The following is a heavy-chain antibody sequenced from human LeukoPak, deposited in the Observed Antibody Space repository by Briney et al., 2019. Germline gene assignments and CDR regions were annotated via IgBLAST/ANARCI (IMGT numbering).Heavy chain of an antibody. J-gene: IGHJ3*02. CDR2: ITPFNGNT. Sequence: GASVKVSCKASGYTFTYRYLHWVRQAPGQALEWMGWITPFNGNTNYAQKFQDRVTITRDRSMSTAYMELSSLRSEDTAMYYRASRAGYTDAFDIWGQGTMVTVSS. D-gene: IGHD5-24*01. CDR3: ASRAGYTDAFDI. V-gene: IGHV1-45*02. CDR1: GYTFTYRY.